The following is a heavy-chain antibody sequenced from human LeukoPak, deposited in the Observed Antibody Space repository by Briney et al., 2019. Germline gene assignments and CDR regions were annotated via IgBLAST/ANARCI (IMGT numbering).Heavy chain of an antibody. CDR3: ARVWGSIDY. Sequence: ASVKVSCKTSGYTFTNYDINWVRQATGRGLEWMGWMYPKSGNTGSAQRFQGRVTLTRDTSISTAYMELSSLRSEDTAVYYCARVWGSIDYWGQGTLVTVSS. D-gene: IGHD7-27*01. CDR2: MYPKSGNT. V-gene: IGHV1-8*01. CDR1: GYTFTNYD. J-gene: IGHJ4*02.